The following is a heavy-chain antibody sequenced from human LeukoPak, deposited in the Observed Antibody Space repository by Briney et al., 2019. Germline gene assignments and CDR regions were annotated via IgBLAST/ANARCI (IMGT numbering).Heavy chain of an antibody. Sequence: GRSLRLSCAASGFTFSNYAMHWVRQAPGKGLEWVAVISYDESNKYYADSVKGRFTISRDNSKNTLYLQMNTLRAEDTAVYYCARDSSSHDYYYYYGMDVWGQGTTVTVSS. CDR1: GFTFSNYA. CDR3: ARDSSSHDYYYYYGMDV. D-gene: IGHD6-13*01. V-gene: IGHV3-30-3*01. CDR2: ISYDESNK. J-gene: IGHJ6*02.